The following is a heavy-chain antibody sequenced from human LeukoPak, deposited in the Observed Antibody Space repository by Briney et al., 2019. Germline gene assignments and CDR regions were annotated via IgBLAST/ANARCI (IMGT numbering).Heavy chain of an antibody. CDR3: ARTVGGSYSPRFDY. CDR1: GYTFTGYY. D-gene: IGHD1-26*01. V-gene: IGHV1-2*06. J-gene: IGHJ4*02. Sequence: GASVKVSCKASGYTFTGYYMHWRRQAPGQGLEWMGRINPNSGGTNYAQKFQGRVTMTRDTSISTAYMELSRLRSDDTAVYYCARTVGGSYSPRFDYWGQGTLVTVSS. CDR2: INPNSGGT.